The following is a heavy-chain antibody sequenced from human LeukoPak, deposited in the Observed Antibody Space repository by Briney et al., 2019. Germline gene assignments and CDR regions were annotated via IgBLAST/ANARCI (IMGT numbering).Heavy chain of an antibody. V-gene: IGHV3-53*01. Sequence: GGSLRLSCAASGFTVSSNYMSWVRQAPGKGLEWVSVIYSGGSTYYADSVKGRFTISRDNSKNTLYLQMSSLRAEDTAVYYCARGGIAAAHHFDYWGQGTLVTVSS. J-gene: IGHJ4*02. CDR2: IYSGGST. CDR1: GFTVSSNY. D-gene: IGHD6-13*01. CDR3: ARGGIAAAHHFDY.